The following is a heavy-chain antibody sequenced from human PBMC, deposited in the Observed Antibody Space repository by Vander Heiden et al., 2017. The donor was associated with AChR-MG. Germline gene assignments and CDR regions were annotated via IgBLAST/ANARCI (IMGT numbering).Heavy chain of an antibody. CDR1: GTTFSTYA. Sequence: QVQLVQSGTEVKKPGSSVTVSCKASGTTFSTYAFSWVRQAPGQGLEWMGGTIPILHTTNYAQKFQGRLTMTADKSTSTAYMELSSLRSEDTAVYYCARTRYLVLKGAFGEFDYWGQGTLVTVSS. J-gene: IGHJ4*02. V-gene: IGHV1-69*06. D-gene: IGHD2-8*01. CDR3: ARTRYLVLKGAFGEFDY. CDR2: TIPILHTT.